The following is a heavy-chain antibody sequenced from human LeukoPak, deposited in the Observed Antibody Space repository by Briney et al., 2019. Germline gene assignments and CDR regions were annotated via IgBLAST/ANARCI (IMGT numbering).Heavy chain of an antibody. J-gene: IGHJ4*02. Sequence: SSQTLSLTCTVSGGSISSNNYYWGWTRQPPGKGLEWIGSMYYSGSTYYNPSLKSRVTISVDTSKNQFSLKVSSVTAADTAVYYCARHTNYVAGATRHFDNWGQGTLVTVSS. D-gene: IGHD3-10*02. V-gene: IGHV4-39*01. CDR2: MYYSGST. CDR3: ARHTNYVAGATRHFDN. CDR1: GGSISSNNYY.